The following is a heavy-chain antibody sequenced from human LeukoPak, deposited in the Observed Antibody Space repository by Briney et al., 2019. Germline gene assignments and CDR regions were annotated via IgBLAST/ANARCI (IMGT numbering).Heavy chain of an antibody. D-gene: IGHD3-3*01. V-gene: IGHV4-34*01. Sequence: PSETLSLTCAAYGGSFSGYYWSWIRQPPGKGLEWIGEINHSGSTNYNPSLKSRVTISVDTSKNQFPLKLSSVTAADTAVYYCARGGLLSDLDYWGQGTLVTVSS. CDR1: GGSFSGYY. J-gene: IGHJ4*02. CDR2: INHSGST. CDR3: ARGGLLSDLDY.